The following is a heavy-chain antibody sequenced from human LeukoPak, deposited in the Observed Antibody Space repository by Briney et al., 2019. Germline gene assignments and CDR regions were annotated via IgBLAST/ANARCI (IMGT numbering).Heavy chain of an antibody. CDR2: IWYDGSNK. D-gene: IGHD6-6*01. CDR3: ARDIEYSSSSFDY. Sequence: SGGSLRLSCAASGFTFSSYGMHWVRQAPGKGLEWVAVIWYDGSNKYYADSVKGRFTISRDNSKNTLYLQMNSLRAEDTAVYYRARDIEYSSSSFDYWGQGTLVTVSS. CDR1: GFTFSSYG. J-gene: IGHJ4*02. V-gene: IGHV3-33*01.